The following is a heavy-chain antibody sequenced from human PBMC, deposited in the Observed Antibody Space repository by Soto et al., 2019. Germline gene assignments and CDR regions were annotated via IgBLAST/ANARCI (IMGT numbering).Heavy chain of an antibody. CDR1: GFTFSGSA. CDR3: AKDPYDSSGYYYVDY. D-gene: IGHD3-22*01. V-gene: IGHV3-23*01. J-gene: IGHJ4*02. Sequence: PGGSLRLSCAASGFTFSGSAMTWVRQAPGKWLEYVSSITISGSGGSTYYADSVKGRFTISRDNSKNTLYLQMNSLRAEGTAVYYCAKDPYDSSGYYYVDYWGQGTLVTVSS. CDR2: ISGSGGST.